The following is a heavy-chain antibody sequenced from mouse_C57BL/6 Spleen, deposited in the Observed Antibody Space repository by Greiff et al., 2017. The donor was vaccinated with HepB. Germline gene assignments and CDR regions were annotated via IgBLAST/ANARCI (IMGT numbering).Heavy chain of an antibody. D-gene: IGHD4-1*01. CDR3: ARRGTGTLYFDY. CDR2: ISDGGSYT. V-gene: IGHV5-4*03. CDR1: GFTFSSYA. Sequence: EVMLVESGGGLVKPGGSLKLSCAASGFTFSSYAMSWVRQTPEKRLEWVATISDGGSYTYYPDNVKGRFTISRDNAKNNLYLQMSHLKSEDTAMYYCARRGTGTLYFDYWGQGTTLTVSS. J-gene: IGHJ2*01.